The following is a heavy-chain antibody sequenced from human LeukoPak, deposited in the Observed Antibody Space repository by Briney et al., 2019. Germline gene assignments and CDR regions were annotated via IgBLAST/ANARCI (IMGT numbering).Heavy chain of an antibody. CDR1: GESFSGYY. CDR3: ARGGRGVPAARLLNPGNWFDP. Sequence: PSETLSLTCAVYGESFSGYYWSWIRQPPGKGLGWIGEINHRGGTNYNPSLKSRVTISVDTSKNQFSLKLSSVTAADTAVYYCARGGRGVPAARLLNPGNWFDPWGQGALVTVPS. CDR2: INHRGGT. D-gene: IGHD2-2*01. J-gene: IGHJ5*02. V-gene: IGHV4-34*01.